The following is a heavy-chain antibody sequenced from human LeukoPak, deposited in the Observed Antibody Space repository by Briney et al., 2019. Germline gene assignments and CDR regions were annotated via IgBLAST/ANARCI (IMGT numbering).Heavy chain of an antibody. CDR2: ISSSGSTI. D-gene: IGHD5-24*01. J-gene: IGHJ4*02. CDR3: AKIVDGYNPNPNDY. CDR1: GFTFSSYE. V-gene: IGHV3-48*03. Sequence: GGSLRLSCAASGFTFSSYEMNWVRQAPGKGLEWVSYISSSGSTIYYADSVKGRFTISRDNAKNSLYLQMNSLRAEDTAVYYCAKIVDGYNPNPNDYWGRGTLVTVSS.